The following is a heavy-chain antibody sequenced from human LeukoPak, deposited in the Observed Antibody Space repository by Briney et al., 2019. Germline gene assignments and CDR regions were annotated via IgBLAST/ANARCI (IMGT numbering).Heavy chain of an antibody. CDR1: GLTFNSYW. V-gene: IGHV3-74*03. CDR3: ARGGTGYSSSWYYFDY. Sequence: LAGGSLRLSCAASGLTFNSYWMHWVRQVAGKGLVWVARINGDASNTTYADSVKGRFTISRDNAKNTLYLQMNGLRAEDTAVYYCARGGTGYSSSWYYFDYWGQGTLVTVSS. D-gene: IGHD6-13*01. CDR2: INGDASNT. J-gene: IGHJ4*02.